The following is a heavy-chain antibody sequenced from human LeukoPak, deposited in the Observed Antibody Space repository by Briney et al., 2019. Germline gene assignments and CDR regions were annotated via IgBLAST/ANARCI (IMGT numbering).Heavy chain of an antibody. Sequence: SETLSLTCTVSGGSISSGSYYWSWIRQPAEKGLEWIGRIYTSGSTNYNPSLKSRVTISVDTSKNQFSLKLSSVTAADTAVYYCAREDSSGWYSFDYWGQGTLVTVSS. V-gene: IGHV4-61*02. CDR1: GGSISSGSYY. J-gene: IGHJ4*02. D-gene: IGHD6-19*01. CDR3: AREDSSGWYSFDY. CDR2: IYTSGST.